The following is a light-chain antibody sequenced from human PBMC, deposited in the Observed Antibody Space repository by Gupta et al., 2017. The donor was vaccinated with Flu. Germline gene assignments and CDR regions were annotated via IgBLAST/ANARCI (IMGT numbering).Light chain of an antibody. CDR1: QSSGSS. CDR3: QQCGSLPQT. V-gene: IGKV6D-21*02. Sequence: DIVLTLSPAFQTVTPQKKVTITCRARQSSGSSLHWYQQKPAQSPKLLIKYVSQSVSGVPERFSGSGSGTDFTLTISSLEAEDAAAYYCQQCGSLPQTFGQGTKVEIK. J-gene: IGKJ1*01. CDR2: YVS.